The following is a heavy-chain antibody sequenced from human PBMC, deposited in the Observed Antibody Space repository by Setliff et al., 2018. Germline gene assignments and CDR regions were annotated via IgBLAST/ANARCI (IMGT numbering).Heavy chain of an antibody. CDR1: GVSIANTASY. CDR3: ARVSGFLYMDV. Sequence: PSETLSLTCNVSGVSIANTASYWSWIRQPAGKTLEWIGQIYTSWSTNYNPSLKGRATLSIDASKRQFSLKLTSVTAADTAVYYCARVSGFLYMDVWGKGTTVTVSS. CDR2: IYTSWST. J-gene: IGHJ6*03. D-gene: IGHD3-3*01. V-gene: IGHV4-61*09.